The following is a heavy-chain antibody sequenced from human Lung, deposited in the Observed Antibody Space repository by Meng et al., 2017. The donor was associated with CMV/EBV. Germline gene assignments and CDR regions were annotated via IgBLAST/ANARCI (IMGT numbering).Heavy chain of an antibody. Sequence: GGSXRLXCAVSGFTVSSNYMNWVRQAPGKGLEWVSIIYGGTGTYYADSVKGRFCISRDNSKNTVYLQMDSLSPEDTAVHYCARAGAFPQYFDDWGQGALVTVSS. CDR3: ARAGAFPQYFDD. CDR2: IYGGTGT. V-gene: IGHV3-53*01. D-gene: IGHD3-16*01. CDR1: GFTVSSNY. J-gene: IGHJ4*02.